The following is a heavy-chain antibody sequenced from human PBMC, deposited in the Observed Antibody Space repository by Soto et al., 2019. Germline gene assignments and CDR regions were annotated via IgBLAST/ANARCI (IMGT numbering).Heavy chain of an antibody. Sequence: QVQLQESGPGLVKPSQTLSLTCTVSGGSISSGGYFWSWIRQQPGKGLEWIGHISYSGNTNYSPSLRSRLSMSVDTKGQFSLKLTSVPAADTAIYYCASLSNYYDGRGYAEYYFDHWGQGALVTVSS. CDR2: ISYSGNT. D-gene: IGHD3-22*01. CDR3: ASLSNYYDGRGYAEYYFDH. J-gene: IGHJ4*02. CDR1: GGSISSGGYF. V-gene: IGHV4-31*03.